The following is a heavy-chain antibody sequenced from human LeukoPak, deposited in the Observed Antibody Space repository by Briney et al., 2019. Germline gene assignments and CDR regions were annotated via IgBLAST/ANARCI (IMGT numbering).Heavy chain of an antibody. D-gene: IGHD6-19*01. CDR3: AKRGDGGAWYDY. Sequence: GGFLRLSCAVSGFTFSSYWMDWVRQAPGKGLVWVSRISSDGSNTAYADSVKGRFTISRDNAKNTLYLQMSSLRAEDTAVYYCAKRGDGGAWYDYWGQGTLVIVSS. J-gene: IGHJ4*02. CDR2: ISSDGSNT. V-gene: IGHV3-74*01. CDR1: GFTFSSYW.